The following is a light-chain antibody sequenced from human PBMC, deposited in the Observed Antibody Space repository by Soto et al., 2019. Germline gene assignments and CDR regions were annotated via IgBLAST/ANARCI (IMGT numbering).Light chain of an antibody. CDR3: SSFATSDTTVI. V-gene: IGLV2-14*01. CDR2: EVT. J-gene: IGLJ2*01. CDR1: NNDVGAYPY. Sequence: QSALTQPASVSGSPGQSITISCTGTNNDVGAYPYVSWYQQHPGTAPKLIIYEVTNRPSGISDRFSGSKSGNTASLTISGLQAEDESDYYCSSFATSDTTVIFGGGTKLTVL.